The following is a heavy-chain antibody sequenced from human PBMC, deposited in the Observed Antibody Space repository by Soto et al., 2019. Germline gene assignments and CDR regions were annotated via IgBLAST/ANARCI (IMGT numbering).Heavy chain of an antibody. CDR1: GGSFSGGGYY. CDR2: ISYSGNT. CDR3: ARTSIFGVVLNAFDI. V-gene: IGHV4-31*03. Sequence: QVQLQESGPGLVKPSQTLSLTCTVSGGSFSGGGYYWSWIRQHPGKGLEWMGYISYSGNTKYKPSLQSRITISVDTSENQFSLTLTSVTAADTAIYFCARTSIFGVVLNAFDIWGQGKLVTVSS. J-gene: IGHJ3*02. D-gene: IGHD3-3*01.